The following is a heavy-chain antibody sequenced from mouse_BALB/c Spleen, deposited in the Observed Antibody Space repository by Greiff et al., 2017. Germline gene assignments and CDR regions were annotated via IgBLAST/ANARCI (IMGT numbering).Heavy chain of an antibody. CDR2: INSNGGST. CDR1: GFTFSSYG. V-gene: IGHV5-6-3*01. J-gene: IGHJ2*01. D-gene: IGHD2-1*01. CDR3: ARKLLDY. Sequence: EVQLVESGGGLVQPGGSLKLSCAASGFTFSSYGMSWVRQTPDKRLELVATINSNGGSTYYPDSVKGRFTISRDNAKNTLYLQMSSLKSEDTAMYYCARKLLDYWGQGTTLTVSS.